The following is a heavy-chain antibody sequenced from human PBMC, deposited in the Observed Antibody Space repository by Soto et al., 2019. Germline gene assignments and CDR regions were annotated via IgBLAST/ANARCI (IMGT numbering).Heavy chain of an antibody. V-gene: IGHV1-18*01. CDR3: AARPSYCGGDCYPFYY. D-gene: IGHD2-21*02. CDR1: GYTFIRYG. Sequence: GASVKVSCKASGYTFIRYGISWVRQAPGQGLEWMGWISTHNGNTYYAQNFQGRVTMTSDTPTSTAYMDLGSLRSEDTAVYYCAARPSYCGGDCYPFYYWGQGTLVTVSS. J-gene: IGHJ4*02. CDR2: ISTHNGNT.